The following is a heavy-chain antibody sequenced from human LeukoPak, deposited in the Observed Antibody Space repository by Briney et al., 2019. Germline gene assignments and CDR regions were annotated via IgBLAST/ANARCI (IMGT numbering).Heavy chain of an antibody. J-gene: IGHJ4*02. V-gene: IGHV7-4-1*02. CDR3: ARDSKSFGWSDFDY. Sequence: ASVKVSCKASGYTFTGYYIHWVRQAPGQGLEWMGWINTNTGNPTYAQGFTGRFVFSLDTSVSTAYLQISSLKAEDTAVYYCARDSKSFGWSDFDYWGQGTLVTVSS. CDR2: INTNTGNP. CDR1: GYTFTGYY. D-gene: IGHD2/OR15-2a*01.